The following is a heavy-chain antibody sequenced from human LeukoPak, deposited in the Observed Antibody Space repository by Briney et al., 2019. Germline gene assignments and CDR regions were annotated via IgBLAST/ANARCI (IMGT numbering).Heavy chain of an antibody. Sequence: PSQTLSLTCTVSGGSISSGSYYWSWIRQPAGKGLEWIGRIYTSGSTNYNPSLKSRVTISVDTSKNQFSLKLSSVTAADTAVYYCARLDSIHDAFDIWGQGTMVTVSS. J-gene: IGHJ3*02. CDR3: ARLDSIHDAFDI. CDR2: IYTSGST. D-gene: IGHD3-22*01. CDR1: GGSISSGSYY. V-gene: IGHV4-61*02.